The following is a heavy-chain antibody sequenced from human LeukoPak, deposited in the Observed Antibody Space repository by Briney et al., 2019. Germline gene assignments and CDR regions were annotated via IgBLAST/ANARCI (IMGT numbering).Heavy chain of an antibody. Sequence: GGSLRLSCAASGFTFSGSAMHWVRQASGKGLEWVGRIRSKANSYATAYAASVKGRFTISRDYSKNTAYLQMNSLKTEDTAVYYCTYAFWSGYYTRNFDYWGQGTLVTVSS. J-gene: IGHJ4*02. CDR2: IRSKANSYAT. V-gene: IGHV3-73*01. CDR1: GFTFSGSA. CDR3: TYAFWSGYYTRNFDY. D-gene: IGHD3-3*01.